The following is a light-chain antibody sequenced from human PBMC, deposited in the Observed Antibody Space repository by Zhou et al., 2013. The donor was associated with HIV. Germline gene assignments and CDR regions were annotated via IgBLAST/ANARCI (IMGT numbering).Light chain of an antibody. CDR1: QSVRRH. Sequence: EIVLTQSPATLSLSPGERATLSCRASQSVRRHLAWYQQKPGQAPRLLIYGAFSRATGIPDRFSGSGSGTDFTLTISRLEPEDFAVYCCQHYVTAPITFGQGTRLEIK. CDR3: QHYVTAPIT. V-gene: IGKV3-20*01. J-gene: IGKJ5*01. CDR2: GAF.